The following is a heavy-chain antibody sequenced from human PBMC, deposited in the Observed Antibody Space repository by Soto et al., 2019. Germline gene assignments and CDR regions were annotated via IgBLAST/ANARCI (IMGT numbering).Heavy chain of an antibody. CDR3: ARPSAMKYCSGGSCYFRYYYYGMDV. Sequence: PGESLKISCNGSGYSFTIYCIGLVLQMPGKGLDWMWIIYPGDSDTRYSPSFQGQVTISADKSISTAYLQWSSLKASDTAMYYCARPSAMKYCSGGSCYFRYYYYGMDVWGQGTTVTVSS. V-gene: IGHV5-51*01. CDR2: IYPGDSDT. J-gene: IGHJ6*02. CDR1: GYSFTIYC. D-gene: IGHD2-15*01.